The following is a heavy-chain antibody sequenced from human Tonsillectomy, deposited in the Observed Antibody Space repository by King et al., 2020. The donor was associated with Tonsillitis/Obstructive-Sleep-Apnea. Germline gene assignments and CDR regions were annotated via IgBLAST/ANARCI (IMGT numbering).Heavy chain of an antibody. Sequence: QLVQSGAEVKKPGESLKISCKGSGYSFTSYWIGWVRQMHGKGLEWMGIIYPGDSDTRYSPSFQGQVTISADKSISTAYLQWSSLKASDTAMYYRARRSIAARPDDYYSYYYMDVWGKGTTVTVSS. D-gene: IGHD6-6*01. CDR2: IYPGDSDT. CDR1: GYSFTSYW. V-gene: IGHV5-51*01. CDR3: ARRSIAARPDDYYSYYYMDV. J-gene: IGHJ6*03.